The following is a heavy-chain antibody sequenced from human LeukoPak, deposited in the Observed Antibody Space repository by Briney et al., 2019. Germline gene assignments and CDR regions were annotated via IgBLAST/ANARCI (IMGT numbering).Heavy chain of an antibody. D-gene: IGHD4-17*01. CDR3: AKDDYGDYADYYGMDV. Sequence: GGSLRLSCAASGFTFSSYAMSWVRQAPGKGLERVSGISGSGGSTHYANFVKGRFTISRDNSKNTLYLQMNSLRAEETAVYYCAKDDYGDYADYYGMDVWGQGTTVTVSS. V-gene: IGHV3-23*01. CDR2: ISGSGGST. J-gene: IGHJ6*02. CDR1: GFTFSSYA.